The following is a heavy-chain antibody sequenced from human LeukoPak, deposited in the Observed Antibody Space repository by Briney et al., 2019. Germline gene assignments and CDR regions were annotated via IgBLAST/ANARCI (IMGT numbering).Heavy chain of an antibody. CDR2: FDPEDGET. CDR1: GYTLTELS. J-gene: IGHJ6*03. CDR3: ARERRFTVVIGAGNYYYMDV. D-gene: IGHD4-23*01. V-gene: IGHV1-24*01. Sequence: ASVKVSCKVSGYTLTELSMHWVRQAPGKGLEWMGGFDPEDGETIYAQKFQGRVTMTEDTSTDTAYMELSSLRSEDTAVYYCARERRFTVVIGAGNYYYMDVWGKGTTVTVSS.